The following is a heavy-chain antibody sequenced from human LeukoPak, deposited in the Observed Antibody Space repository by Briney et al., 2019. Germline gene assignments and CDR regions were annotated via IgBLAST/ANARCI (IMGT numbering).Heavy chain of an antibody. CDR2: IYYSGST. CDR1: GGSISSDY. V-gene: IGHV4-59*08. J-gene: IGHJ4*02. CDR3: ARHRIYCTSTSCYGCFDH. Sequence: SETLSLTCTVSGGSISSDYWSWIRQPPGKGLEWIGYIYYSGSTNYNPSLTSRVTISVATSKNQFSLKLSCVTAADTAVYYCARHRIYCTSTSCYGCFDHWGQGTLVTVSS. D-gene: IGHD2-2*01.